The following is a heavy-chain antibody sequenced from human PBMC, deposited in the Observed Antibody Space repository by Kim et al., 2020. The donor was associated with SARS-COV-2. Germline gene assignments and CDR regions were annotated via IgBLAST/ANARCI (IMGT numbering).Heavy chain of an antibody. CDR3: ATLRGSGSYYFDY. Sequence: YNPSLKSRVTISVDTSKNQFALKLSSVTAADTAVYYCATLRGSGSYYFDYWGQGTLVTVSS. J-gene: IGHJ4*02. V-gene: IGHV4-31*02. D-gene: IGHD1-26*01.